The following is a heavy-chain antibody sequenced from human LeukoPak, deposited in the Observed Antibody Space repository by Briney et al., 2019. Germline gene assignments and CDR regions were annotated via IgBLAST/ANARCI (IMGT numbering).Heavy chain of an antibody. D-gene: IGHD2-21*02. J-gene: IGHJ5*02. V-gene: IGHV3-21*01. CDR2: ISSSSSYI. CDR3: AGDGPAYCGGDCYMRDLSS. Sequence: GGSLRLSCAASGCTFSSYSMNWVRQVPGKGLEWVSSISSSSSYIYYADSVKGRFTISRDNAKNSLYLQMNSLSAEDTAVYYCAGDGPAYCGGDCYMRDLSSWGQGTLVTVSS. CDR1: GCTFSSYS.